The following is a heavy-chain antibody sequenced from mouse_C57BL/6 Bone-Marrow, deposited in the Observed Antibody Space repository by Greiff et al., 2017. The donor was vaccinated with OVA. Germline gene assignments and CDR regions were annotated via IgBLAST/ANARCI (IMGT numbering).Heavy chain of an antibody. V-gene: IGHV2-6*01. CDR3: ASAHYGSSSWFAY. J-gene: IGHJ3*01. CDR1: GFSLTSYG. Sequence: VMLVESGPGLVAPSQSLSITCTVSGFSLTSYGVDWVRQSPGKGLEWLGVIWGVGSTNYNSALKSRLSISKDNSKSQVFLKMNSLQTDDTAMYYCASAHYGSSSWFAYWGQGTLVTVSA. CDR2: IWGVGST. D-gene: IGHD1-1*01.